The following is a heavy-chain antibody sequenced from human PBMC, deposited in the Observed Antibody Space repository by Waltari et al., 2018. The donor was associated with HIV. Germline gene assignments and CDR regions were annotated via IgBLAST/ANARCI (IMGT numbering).Heavy chain of an antibody. CDR3: ARLIGLGGRSDWCNNWFDP. V-gene: IGHV5-51*01. J-gene: IGHJ5*02. Sequence: EVQLVQSGTEVKKPGESLKISCRASGELFNNYWIAWLRQTPGRGLEWMGNIYRSESNVQYNRAFRGQIRISTDKSVTTAALQLSSLRTSDTGIYYCARLIGLGGRSDWCNNWFDPWGQGTQVVVSS. CDR2: IYRSESNV. CDR1: GELFNNYW. D-gene: IGHD2-21*01.